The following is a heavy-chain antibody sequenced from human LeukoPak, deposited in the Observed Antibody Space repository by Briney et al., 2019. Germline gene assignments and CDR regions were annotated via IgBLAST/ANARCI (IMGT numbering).Heavy chain of an antibody. Sequence: PSETLSLTCTVSGGSISSSSYYWGWIRQPPGKGLEWIGSIYYSGSTYYNPSLKSRVTISVDTSKNQFSLKLSSVTAADTAVYSCARHYTLSYYFASGGKGTLFTAS. D-gene: IGHD4-11*01. J-gene: IGHJ4*02. CDR2: IYYSGST. CDR3: ARHYTLSYYFAS. V-gene: IGHV4-39*01. CDR1: GGSISSSSYY.